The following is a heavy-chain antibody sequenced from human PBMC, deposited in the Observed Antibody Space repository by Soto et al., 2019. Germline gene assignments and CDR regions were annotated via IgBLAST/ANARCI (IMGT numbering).Heavy chain of an antibody. D-gene: IGHD3-10*01. V-gene: IGHV3-30*18. Sequence: VPLVESGGGVVQPGRSLRLSCTASGFSFSSFGMHWVRQAPGKGLEWAASISYDGDKKYSADSVKGRFTVSRDNSKNTLYLQMNSLSADDTAVYYCAKGLSMVRGLFVLLPDGLDIWGQGTVVTVSS. J-gene: IGHJ3*02. CDR2: ISYDGDKK. CDR1: GFSFSSFG. CDR3: AKGLSMVRGLFVLLPDGLDI.